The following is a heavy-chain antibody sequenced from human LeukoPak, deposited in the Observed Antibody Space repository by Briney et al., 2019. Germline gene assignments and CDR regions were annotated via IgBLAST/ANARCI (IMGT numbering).Heavy chain of an antibody. V-gene: IGHV3-23*01. D-gene: IGHD3-10*01. CDR3: AKDRLWFGEYVDGMDV. J-gene: IGHJ6*02. CDR2: ISGSGGST. Sequence: GGSLRLSCAASGFTFSSYAMSWVRQAPRKGLEWVSAISGSGGSTYYADSVKGRFTISRDNSKNTLYLQMNSLRAEDTAVYYCAKDRLWFGEYVDGMDVWGQGTTVTVSS. CDR1: GFTFSSYA.